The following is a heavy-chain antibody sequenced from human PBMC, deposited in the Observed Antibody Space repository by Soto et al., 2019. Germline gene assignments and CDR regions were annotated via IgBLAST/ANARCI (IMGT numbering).Heavy chain of an antibody. CDR2: VHYSGRT. Sequence: PSDSLYLTSTPSSETINASFCGWARKNKGMGLEWIGSVHYSGRTYVSPSLRSRVSISLDTSKNQFSLELNFVTAADTARYYCWGGYGDSISGGSWGPGTLVTVSS. V-gene: IGHV4-59*07. D-gene: IGHD4-17*01. J-gene: IGHJ5*02. CDR1: SETINASF. CDR3: WGGYGDSISGGS.